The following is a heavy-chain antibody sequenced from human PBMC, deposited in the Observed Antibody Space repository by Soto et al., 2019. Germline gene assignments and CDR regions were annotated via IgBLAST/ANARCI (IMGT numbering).Heavy chain of an antibody. D-gene: IGHD2-15*01. V-gene: IGHV4-31*03. CDR3: ARTAEGYCSGGSCPPYYYYGMDV. CDR1: GGSISSGGYY. Sequence: PSETLSLTCTVSGGSISSGGYYWSWIRQHLGKGLEWIGYIYYSGSTYYNPSLKSRVTISVDTSKNQSSLKLSSVTAADTAVYYCARTAEGYCSGGSCPPYYYYGMDVWGQGTTVTVSS. CDR2: IYYSGST. J-gene: IGHJ6*02.